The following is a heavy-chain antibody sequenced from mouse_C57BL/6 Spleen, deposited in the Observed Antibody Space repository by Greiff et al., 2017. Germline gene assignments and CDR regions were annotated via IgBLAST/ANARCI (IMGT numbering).Heavy chain of an antibody. V-gene: IGHV1-26*01. J-gene: IGHJ3*01. Sequence: VQLQQSGPELVKPGASVKISCKASGYTFTDYYMNWVKQSHGKSLEWIGDINPNNGGTSYNQKFKGKATLTVDKSSSTAYMELRSLTSEDSAVYYCASHYDFAYWGQGTLVTVSA. D-gene: IGHD2-4*01. CDR3: ASHYDFAY. CDR1: GYTFTDYY. CDR2: INPNNGGT.